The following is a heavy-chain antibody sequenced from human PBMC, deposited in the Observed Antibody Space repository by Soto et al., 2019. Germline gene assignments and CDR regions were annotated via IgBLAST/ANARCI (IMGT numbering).Heavy chain of an antibody. J-gene: IGHJ4*02. CDR1: GFTFSRAW. Sequence: EVQLVESGGGLVKPGGSLRLSCAASGFTFSRAWLNWVRQGPGKGLEWVGRITTKTDGETTDYAAPVKGRFTISRDDSKNTVYLQMISLKNEATAVYYCTTETSFGDLWGTYWGQGTLVTVSS. V-gene: IGHV3-15*07. D-gene: IGHD3-10*01. CDR3: TTETSFGDLWGTY. CDR2: ITTKTDGETT.